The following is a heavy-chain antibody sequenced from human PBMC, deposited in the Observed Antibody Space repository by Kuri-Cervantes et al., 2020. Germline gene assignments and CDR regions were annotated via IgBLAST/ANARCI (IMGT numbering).Heavy chain of an antibody. CDR1: GFTFSDYY. Sequence: GSLRLSCAASGFTFSDYYMSWIRQPPGKGLEWIGYIYYSGSTNYNPSLKSRVTISVDTSKNQFSLKLSSVTAADTAVYYCAREGGYSGYGYFDYWGQGTLVTVLL. V-gene: IGHV4-59*01. D-gene: IGHD5-12*01. J-gene: IGHJ4*02. CDR2: IYYSGST. CDR3: AREGGYSGYGYFDY.